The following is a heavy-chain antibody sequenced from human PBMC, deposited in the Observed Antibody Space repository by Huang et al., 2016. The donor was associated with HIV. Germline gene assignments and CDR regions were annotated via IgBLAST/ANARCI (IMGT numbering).Heavy chain of an antibody. J-gene: IGHJ3*02. CDR1: GFTFSGYA. V-gene: IGHV3-30-3*01. CDR2: ISYDGSNK. CDR3: ARDGLVSNYYYDSSGYYLGDAFDI. D-gene: IGHD3-22*01. Sequence: QVQLVESGGGVAQPGRSLRLSCAASGFTFSGYAMHWVRQAPGKGLEWVAVISYDGSNKHYADSVKGRFPISRDNSKNTLYLQMNSLRAEDTAVYYCARDGLVSNYYYDSSGYYLGDAFDIWGQGTMVTVSS.